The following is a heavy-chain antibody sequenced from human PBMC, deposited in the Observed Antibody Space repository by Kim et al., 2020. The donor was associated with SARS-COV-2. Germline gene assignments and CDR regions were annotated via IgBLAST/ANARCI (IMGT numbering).Heavy chain of an antibody. CDR3: ARAPVCLGELSLCSGFDY. Sequence: SETLSLTCAVYGGSFSGYYWSWIRQPPGKGLEWIGEINHSGSTNYNPSLKSRVTISVDTSKNQFSLKLSSVTAADTAVYYCARAPVCLGELSLCSGFDYWGQGTLVTVSS. D-gene: IGHD3-16*02. CDR2: INHSGST. V-gene: IGHV4-34*01. CDR1: GGSFSGYY. J-gene: IGHJ4*02.